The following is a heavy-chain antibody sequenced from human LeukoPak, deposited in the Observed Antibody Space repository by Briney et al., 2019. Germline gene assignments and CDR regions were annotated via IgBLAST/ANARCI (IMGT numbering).Heavy chain of an antibody. CDR1: GGTFSSYA. CDR3: TTSPGEYSSSWVHDY. D-gene: IGHD6-13*01. CDR2: IIPIFGTA. V-gene: IGHV1-69*05. J-gene: IGHJ4*02. Sequence: SVEVSCKASGGTFSSYAISWVRQAPGQGLEWMGGIIPIFGTANYAQKFQGRVTITTDESTSTAYMELSSLRSEDTDVYYCTTSPGEYSSSWVHDYWGQGTLVTVSS.